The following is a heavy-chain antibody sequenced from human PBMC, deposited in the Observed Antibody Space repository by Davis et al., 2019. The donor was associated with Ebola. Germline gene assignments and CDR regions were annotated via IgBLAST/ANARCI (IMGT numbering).Heavy chain of an antibody. CDR2: IYNSGSI. D-gene: IGHD1-1*01. J-gene: IGHJ6*02. V-gene: IGHV4-59*01. CDR3: ARDWGVWNGNYYGMDV. CDR1: GGSISTYY. Sequence: SETLSLTCTVSGGSISTYYWTCIRQPPGKGLEWIGYIYNSGSINYNPSLKSRVTISVDTSKNQFSLKLSSVTAADTAVYYCARDWGVWNGNYYGMDVWGQGTTVTVSS.